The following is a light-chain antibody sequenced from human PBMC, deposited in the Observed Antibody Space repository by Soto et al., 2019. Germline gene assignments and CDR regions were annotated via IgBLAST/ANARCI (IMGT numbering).Light chain of an antibody. Sequence: DIQMTQSPSSLSASVGDRATITCRASQSISNNLAWYQQKPGKVPKLLIYAASTLQSGVPSRFSGSGSGTDFTLTISSLQPEDVATYYCQKYNGAPWTFGQGTKVEIE. V-gene: IGKV1-27*01. CDR2: AAS. J-gene: IGKJ1*01. CDR1: QSISNN. CDR3: QKYNGAPWT.